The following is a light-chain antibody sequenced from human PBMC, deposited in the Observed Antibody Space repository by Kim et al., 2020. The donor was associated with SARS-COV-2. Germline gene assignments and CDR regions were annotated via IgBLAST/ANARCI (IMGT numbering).Light chain of an antibody. Sequence: SYELTQPPTVSAALGKPATFICGVNNIGSKSVHWYQQKPGQAPVLVIYYDSDRPSGIPERFSGSNSGNTATLTISRVEAGDEADYYCQVWDSSSDHPVFG. J-gene: IGLJ3*02. V-gene: IGLV3-21*04. CDR2: YDS. CDR1: NIGSKS. CDR3: QVWDSSSDHPV.